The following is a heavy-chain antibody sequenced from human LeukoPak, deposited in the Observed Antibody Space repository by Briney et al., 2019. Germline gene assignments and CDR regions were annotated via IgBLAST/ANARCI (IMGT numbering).Heavy chain of an antibody. J-gene: IGHJ3*02. Sequence: SETLTLTCTVSGGSVSSYYWSWIRQPPGKGLEWIGYIYYSGSTNYNPSLKSRVTISVDTSKNQFSLKLSSVTAADTAVYYCARPSMSTFGGVIVPDAFDIWGQGTMVTVSS. CDR1: GGSVSSYY. D-gene: IGHD3-16*02. CDR2: IYYSGST. CDR3: ARPSMSTFGGVIVPDAFDI. V-gene: IGHV4-59*08.